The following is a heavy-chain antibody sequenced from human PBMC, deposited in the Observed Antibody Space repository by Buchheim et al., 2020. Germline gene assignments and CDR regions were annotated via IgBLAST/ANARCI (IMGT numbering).Heavy chain of an antibody. Sequence: QVRLVQSGAEVKKPGASVKVSCKASGYSFTSFDINWVRQATGQGLEWMGGINTATGDTAYAQKFQGRVTLTRDTTITTAYVERGALTSADTAVYYCARGRGFYFPFYWGQGTL. CDR3: ARGRGFYFPFY. J-gene: IGHJ4*02. CDR1: GYSFTSFD. D-gene: IGHD2/OR15-2a*01. CDR2: INTATGDT. V-gene: IGHV1-8*01.